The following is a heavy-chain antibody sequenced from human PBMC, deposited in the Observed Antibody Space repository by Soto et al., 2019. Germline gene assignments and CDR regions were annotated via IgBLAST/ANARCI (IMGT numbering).Heavy chain of an antibody. CDR3: ARADYYGSSGYHLDY. CDR1: GYPFTNFY. J-gene: IGHJ4*02. D-gene: IGHD3-22*01. CDR2: INPSGGST. Sequence: QVQVAQSGAEVKRPGASVKVSCWASGYPFTNFYIHWVRQAPGQGLEWMGIINPSGGSTAYAQKFLGRVHMTRDTSRSTVYMEVSSLRSEDTAVYYCARADYYGSSGYHLDYWGQGTLVTVSS. V-gene: IGHV1-46*01.